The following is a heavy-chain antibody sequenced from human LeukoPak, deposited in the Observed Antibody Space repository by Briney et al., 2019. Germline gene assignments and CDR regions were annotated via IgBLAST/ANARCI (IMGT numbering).Heavy chain of an antibody. CDR1: GFTFSSYG. D-gene: IGHD6-19*01. J-gene: IGHJ4*02. CDR3: ARDPLPNSSGWSL. Sequence: GLLRLSCAASGFTFSSYGRHWVRQAPGMGLEWVAVIWYDGSNKYYADSVKGRFTISRDNSKNTLYLQMNSLRAEDTAVYYCARDPLPNSSGWSLWGQGTLVTVSS. CDR2: IWYDGSNK. V-gene: IGHV3-33*01.